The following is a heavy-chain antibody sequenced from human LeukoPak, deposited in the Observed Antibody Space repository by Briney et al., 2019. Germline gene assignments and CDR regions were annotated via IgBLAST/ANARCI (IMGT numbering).Heavy chain of an antibody. Sequence: PGGSLRLSCAASGFTFSSYEMNWVRQAPGKGLEWVSYISSSGSTIYYADSVKGRFTISRDNAKNSLYLQMNSLRAEDTAVCYCARVDYQYCSSTSCSDYWGQGTLVTVSS. D-gene: IGHD2-2*01. J-gene: IGHJ4*02. V-gene: IGHV3-48*03. CDR1: GFTFSSYE. CDR2: ISSSGSTI. CDR3: ARVDYQYCSSTSCSDY.